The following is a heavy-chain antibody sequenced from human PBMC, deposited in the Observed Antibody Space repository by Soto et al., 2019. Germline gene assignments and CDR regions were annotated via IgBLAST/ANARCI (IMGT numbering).Heavy chain of an antibody. V-gene: IGHV4-59*01. CDR1: GGSISSYY. J-gene: IGHJ4*02. CDR2: IYDSGST. CDR3: DPTRY. Sequence: TSETLSLTCTVSGGSISSYYWSWIRQPPGKGLEWIGYIYDSGSTNYNPSLKSRVTISVDTSKNQFSLKLTSVTAADTAVYCADPTRYWGQGTLVTVSS.